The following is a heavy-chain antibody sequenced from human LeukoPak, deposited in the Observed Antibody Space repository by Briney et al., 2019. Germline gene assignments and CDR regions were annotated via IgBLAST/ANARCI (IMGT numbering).Heavy chain of an antibody. J-gene: IGHJ4*02. V-gene: IGHV1-2*06. Sequence: ASVRVSCKASGYTFTGYYMHWVRQAPGQGLEWMGRINPNSGGTNYAQRFQGRVTMTRDTSISTAYMELSRLRSDDTAVYYCARDYYGYSSGSGFDCWGQGILVTVSS. D-gene: IGHD3-10*01. CDR2: INPNSGGT. CDR1: GYTFTGYY. CDR3: ARDYYGYSSGSGFDC.